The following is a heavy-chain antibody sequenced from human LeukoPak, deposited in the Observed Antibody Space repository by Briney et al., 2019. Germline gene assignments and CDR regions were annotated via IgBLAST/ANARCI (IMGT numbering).Heavy chain of an antibody. J-gene: IGHJ5*02. Sequence: GASVKVSCKASGYTFTSYGISWVLQAPGQGLEWMGWISAYNGNTNYAQKLQGRVTMTTDTSTSTAYMELRSLRSDDTAVYYCARDVGSRDIDWFDPWGQGTLVTVSS. CDR2: ISAYNGNT. CDR3: ARDVGSRDIDWFDP. CDR1: GYTFTSYG. V-gene: IGHV1-18*01. D-gene: IGHD5-12*01.